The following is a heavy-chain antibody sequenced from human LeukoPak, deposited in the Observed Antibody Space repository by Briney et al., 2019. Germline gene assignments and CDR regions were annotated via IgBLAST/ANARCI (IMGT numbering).Heavy chain of an antibody. D-gene: IGHD2-15*01. CDR2: ISYDGSNK. Sequence: PGGSLRLSCAASGFTFSSYSMHWVRQAPGKGLEWVAVISYDGSNKYYADSVKGRFTISRDNSKNTLYLQMNSLRAEDTAVYYCAKDLGYCSGGSCYSWIDYWGQGTLVTVSS. J-gene: IGHJ4*02. CDR3: AKDLGYCSGGSCYSWIDY. V-gene: IGHV3-30*18. CDR1: GFTFSSYS.